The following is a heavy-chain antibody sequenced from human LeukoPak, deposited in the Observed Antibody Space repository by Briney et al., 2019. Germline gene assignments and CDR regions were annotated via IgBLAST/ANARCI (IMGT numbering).Heavy chain of an antibody. J-gene: IGHJ4*02. D-gene: IGHD3-10*01. Sequence: ASVEVSCKAPGYTFTGYYMHWVRQAPGQGLEWMGWINPNSGGTNYAQKLQGRVTMTTDTSTSTAYMELRSLRSDDTAVYYCARDRLLWFGELVNWGQGTLVTVSS. CDR1: GYTFTGYY. V-gene: IGHV1-2*02. CDR3: ARDRLLWFGELVN. CDR2: INPNSGGT.